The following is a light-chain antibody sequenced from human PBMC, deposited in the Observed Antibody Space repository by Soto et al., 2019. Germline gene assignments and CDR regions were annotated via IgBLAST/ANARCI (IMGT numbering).Light chain of an antibody. J-gene: IGKJ2*01. CDR1: QSLLHSNGYTY. CDR2: LTS. V-gene: IGKV2-28*01. CDR3: MQALQTPVT. Sequence: DIVMTQSPLSLPVTPGEPASISCRSSQSLLHSNGYTYLDWYLQKPGQSPQLLIHLTSNRASGVPDRFSGGGSGTDFTLTISRVEAEDAGFYYCMQALQTPVTFGQGTKLEIK.